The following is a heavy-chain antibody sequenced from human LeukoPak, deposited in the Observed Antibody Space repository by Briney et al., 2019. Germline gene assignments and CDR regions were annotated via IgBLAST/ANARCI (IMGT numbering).Heavy chain of an antibody. CDR1: GYTFTSYD. J-gene: IGHJ5*02. CDR3: ARRRLERKAGSWFDP. CDR2: MNPNSGNT. Sequence: ASVKVSCKASGYTFTSYDINWVRQAPGRGLEWMGWMNPNSGNTGYAQKFQGRVTITRDTSISTAYMELSSLRSEDTAVYYCARRRLERKAGSWFDPWGQGTLVTVSS. V-gene: IGHV1-8*03. D-gene: IGHD3-3*01.